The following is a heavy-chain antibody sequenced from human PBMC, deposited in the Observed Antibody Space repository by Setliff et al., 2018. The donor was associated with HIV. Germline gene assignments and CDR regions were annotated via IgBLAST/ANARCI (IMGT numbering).Heavy chain of an antibody. Sequence: GGSLRLSCGASGFSFSTSTMNWVRQAPGKGLEWVSSIGYTSIDRYYADSVKGRFTISRDNAKNSLYLQMNSLRADDTAMYYCACPKEGYSGSGGAFQIWGQGTMVTVSS. CDR3: ACPKEGYSGSGGAFQI. CDR1: GFSFSTST. V-gene: IGHV3-21*01. J-gene: IGHJ3*02. D-gene: IGHD3-10*01. CDR2: IGYTSIDR.